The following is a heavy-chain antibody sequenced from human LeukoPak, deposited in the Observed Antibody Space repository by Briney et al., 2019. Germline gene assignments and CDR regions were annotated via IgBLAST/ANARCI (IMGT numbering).Heavy chain of an antibody. Sequence: PGGSLRLSCAASGFTFSTYGMHWVRQAPGKGLEWVAVISYDGSNEYYADSVKGRFTISRDNAKNSLYLQMNSLRAEDTAVYYCARVIWSGYYQIDYWGQGTLVTVSS. V-gene: IGHV3-30*03. CDR1: GFTFSTYG. D-gene: IGHD3-3*01. CDR2: ISYDGSNE. J-gene: IGHJ4*02. CDR3: ARVIWSGYYQIDY.